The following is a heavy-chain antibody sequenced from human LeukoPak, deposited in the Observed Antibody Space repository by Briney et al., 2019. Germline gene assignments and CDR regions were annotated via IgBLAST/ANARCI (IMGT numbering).Heavy chain of an antibody. CDR1: GGSIGSYY. J-gene: IGHJ2*01. D-gene: IGHD6-19*01. V-gene: IGHV4-59*01. Sequence: SETLSLTCTVSGGSIGSYYWSWIRQPPGKGLEWIGYIYYSGSTNYNPSFKSRVTISVDTSKNQFSLKLSSVTAADTAVYYCATVAVARYWYFDLWGRGTLVTVSS. CDR2: IYYSGST. CDR3: ATVAVARYWYFDL.